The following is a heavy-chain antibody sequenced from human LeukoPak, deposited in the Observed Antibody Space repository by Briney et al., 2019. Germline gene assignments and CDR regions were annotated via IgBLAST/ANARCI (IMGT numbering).Heavy chain of an antibody. D-gene: IGHD3-22*01. CDR3: ARDRSEHYDRSAYSWNDAFDL. CDR1: DYTFITYG. J-gene: IGHJ3*01. V-gene: IGHV1-18*01. CDR2: INTYNGNT. Sequence: ASVKVSCKASDYTFITYGLSWVRQAPGQGLEWMGWINTYNGNTNYAQKLQGRVTMTTDTSTNAAYMELRSLRSDDTAVYYCARDRSEHYDRSAYSWNDAFDLWGQGTMVTVSS.